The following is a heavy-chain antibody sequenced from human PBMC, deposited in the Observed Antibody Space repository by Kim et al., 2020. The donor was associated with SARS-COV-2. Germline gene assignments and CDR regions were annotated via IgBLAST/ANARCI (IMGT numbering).Heavy chain of an antibody. Sequence: SETLSLTCAVFGGSFSDSCWGWIRQFPGKGLEWIGEIDQSGSTKYNPSLKSRATISVGTSKNQFSLELYSVSAADTAIYYCARRVAEARLGSRYYYESSAYEGWGQGTLVTVSS. CDR2: IDQSGST. CDR3: ARRVAEARLGSRYYYESSAYEG. J-gene: IGHJ4*02. D-gene: IGHD3-22*01. CDR1: GGSFSDSC. V-gene: IGHV4-34*01.